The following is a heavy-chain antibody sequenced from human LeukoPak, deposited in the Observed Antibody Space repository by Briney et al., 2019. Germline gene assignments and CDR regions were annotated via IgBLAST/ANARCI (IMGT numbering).Heavy chain of an antibody. CDR3: ARSLSRRVRGVIMRVGFES. D-gene: IGHD3-10*02. V-gene: IGHV4-59*01. CDR2: IYYSGST. J-gene: IGHJ4*01. Sequence: SETLSLTCTVSGGSISSYYWSWIRQPPGKGLEWIGYIYYSGSTNYNPSLKSRVTISVDTSKNQFSLKLSSVTAADTAVYYCARSLSRRVRGVIMRVGFESWGQGTQVTVSS. CDR1: GGSISSYY.